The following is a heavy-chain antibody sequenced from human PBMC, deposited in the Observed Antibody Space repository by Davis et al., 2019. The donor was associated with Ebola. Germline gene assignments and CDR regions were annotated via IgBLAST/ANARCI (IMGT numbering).Heavy chain of an antibody. Sequence: GESLKISCAASGFTFSSYGMHWVRQAPGKGLEWVAVISYDGSNKYYADSVKGRFTISRDNSKNTLYLQMNSLRAEDTAVYYCARPYSYGFEDWGQGTLVTVSS. J-gene: IGHJ4*02. CDR1: GFTFSSYG. CDR3: ARPYSYGFED. D-gene: IGHD5-18*01. CDR2: ISYDGSNK. V-gene: IGHV3-30*03.